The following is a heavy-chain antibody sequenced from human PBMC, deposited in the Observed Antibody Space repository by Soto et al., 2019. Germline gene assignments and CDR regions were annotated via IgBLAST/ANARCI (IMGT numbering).Heavy chain of an antibody. CDR2: ITGSGDSA. J-gene: IGHJ6*03. CDR3: AKGRGTNYYYHMDV. Sequence: EVQLLESGGGLVQPGVSLRLSCAASGFTFNNYAISWVRQAPGKGLEWVSTITGSGDSAYYADSVKGRFIISRDNSKNTLYMQMHSLGAEDSAIYYCAKGRGTNYYYHMDVWGGGTTVPVSS. V-gene: IGHV3-23*01. CDR1: GFTFNNYA. D-gene: IGHD1-26*01.